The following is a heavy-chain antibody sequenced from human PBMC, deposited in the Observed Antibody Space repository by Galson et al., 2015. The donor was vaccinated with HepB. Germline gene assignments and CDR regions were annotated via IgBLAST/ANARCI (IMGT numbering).Heavy chain of an antibody. Sequence: SLRLFCAASGFTFSNYAMSWVRQAPGKGLEWVSGIRGSGGSTYNADSVKGRLTISRDNSKNTLFLQMNSLRAEDTAVYYCAKDDGGYSGYDYGYWGPGTLVTVSS. D-gene: IGHD5-12*01. J-gene: IGHJ4*02. V-gene: IGHV3-23*01. CDR2: IRGSGGST. CDR3: AKDDGGYSGYDYGY. CDR1: GFTFSNYA.